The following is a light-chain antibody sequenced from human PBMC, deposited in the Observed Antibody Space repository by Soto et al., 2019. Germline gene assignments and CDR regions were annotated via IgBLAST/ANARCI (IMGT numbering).Light chain of an antibody. Sequence: EIVLTQSPATLSLSPGERATLSCRASQSVSSYLAWYQQKPGQAPRLLIYDASNRATGIPARFSGSGSGTDFTLTTSSLVPEDFVVYYCQQRSNWPPWTFGQGTKVEIK. CDR3: QQRSNWPPWT. J-gene: IGKJ1*01. V-gene: IGKV3-11*01. CDR2: DAS. CDR1: QSVSSY.